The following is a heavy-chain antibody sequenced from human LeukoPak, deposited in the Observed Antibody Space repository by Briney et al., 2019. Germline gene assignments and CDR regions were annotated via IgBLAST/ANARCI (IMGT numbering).Heavy chain of an antibody. CDR3: AREDYGGNSINFDY. CDR1: GGSISSYY. J-gene: IGHJ4*02. D-gene: IGHD4-23*01. Sequence: SETLSLTCTVSGGSISSYYWSWLRQPTGKGLEWLGRIYTIGSTNYTPSLKSRVTMSVDTSKNQFSLKLSSVSAADTAVYYCAREDYGGNSINFDYWGQGTLVTVSS. V-gene: IGHV4-4*07. CDR2: IYTIGST.